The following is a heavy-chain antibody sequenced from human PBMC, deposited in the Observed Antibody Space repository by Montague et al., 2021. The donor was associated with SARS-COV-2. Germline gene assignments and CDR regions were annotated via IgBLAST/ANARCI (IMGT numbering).Heavy chain of an antibody. CDR2: LSGSSTHK. CDR1: GFTISNYF. D-gene: IGHD3-3*01. CDR3: ARGYLDVWSGNHYGMDV. J-gene: IGHJ6*02. Sequence: SLRLSCAASGFTISNYFMNWVRQAPGQGLEWVSSLSGSSTHKYYSDSLKGRFTISRDNAKNSLYLQINSLRAEDTAVYYCARGYLDVWSGNHYGMDVWGQGTTVTVSS. V-gene: IGHV3-21*01.